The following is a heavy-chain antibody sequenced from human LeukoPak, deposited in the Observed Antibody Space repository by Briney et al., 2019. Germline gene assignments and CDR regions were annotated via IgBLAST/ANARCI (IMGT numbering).Heavy chain of an antibody. CDR1: GFTFSTYS. J-gene: IGHJ4*02. D-gene: IGHD3-9*01. V-gene: IGHV3-21*04. CDR3: AKADYDILTGYTYYFDH. CDR2: ISSSSSYI. Sequence: GGSLRLSCAASGFTFSTYSMNRVRQAPGKGLEWVSSISSSSSYIYYADSVKGRFTISRDDAKNSLYLQMNSLRAEDTAVYYCAKADYDILTGYTYYFDHWGQGTLVTVSS.